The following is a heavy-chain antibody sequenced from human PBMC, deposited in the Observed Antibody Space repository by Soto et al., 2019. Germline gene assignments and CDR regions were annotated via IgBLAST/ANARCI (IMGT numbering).Heavy chain of an antibody. Sequence: QVQLQESGPGRVKPSGTLSLTCAVSGGSISSDNWWTWVRQPPGKGLEWLGEVFHTGSTTYNPSLKNRVTISLDKSKNQFSLKLTSVTAADTAVYYCARDALGQQLAYTWFDLWGQGTLVTVSS. J-gene: IGHJ5*02. CDR1: GGSISSDNW. CDR2: VFHTGST. V-gene: IGHV4-4*02. CDR3: ARDALGQQLAYTWFDL. D-gene: IGHD6-13*01.